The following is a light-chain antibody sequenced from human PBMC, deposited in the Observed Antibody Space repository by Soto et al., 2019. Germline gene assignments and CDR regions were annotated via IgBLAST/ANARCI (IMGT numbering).Light chain of an antibody. CDR1: QSVSTS. V-gene: IGKV3-11*01. CDR2: DAS. CDR3: QQRTTWSPLT. Sequence: EILLTQSPATLSLSPGERVTLSCRASQSVSTSLAWYQQTPGQAPRLLIYDASNRATGIPARFSGSGSGTDFTLTISRLEPEAVAVYYCQQRTTWSPLTFGGGTKVEIK. J-gene: IGKJ4*01.